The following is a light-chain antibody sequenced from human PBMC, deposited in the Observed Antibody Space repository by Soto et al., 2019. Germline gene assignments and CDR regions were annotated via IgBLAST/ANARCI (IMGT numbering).Light chain of an antibody. J-gene: IGKJ5*01. CDR1: QSINNR. CDR3: QQYNSYSIT. V-gene: IGKV1-5*01. Sequence: IQMTQSPSTLSASIGDRVTITCRASQSINNRLAWYQQMPGKAPNLLIYDASSLESGVPSRFRGSGSETEFTLTISSLQPDDFATYYCQQYNSYSITFGQGTRLEIK. CDR2: DAS.